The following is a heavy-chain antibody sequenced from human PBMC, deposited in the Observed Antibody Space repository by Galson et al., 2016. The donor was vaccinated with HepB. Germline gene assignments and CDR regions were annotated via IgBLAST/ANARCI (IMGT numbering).Heavy chain of an antibody. Sequence: SLRLSCAASGFTFSSHGMHWVRQAPGKGLEWVAVIWYGGSNKYYADSVKGRFTISRDKSKNTLNLQMNSLRAEDTAVYYCAGAGPQITSSWFDPWGQGTLVTVSS. V-gene: IGHV3-33*01. J-gene: IGHJ5*02. CDR2: IWYGGSNK. CDR3: AGAGPQITSSWFDP. CDR1: GFTFSSHG.